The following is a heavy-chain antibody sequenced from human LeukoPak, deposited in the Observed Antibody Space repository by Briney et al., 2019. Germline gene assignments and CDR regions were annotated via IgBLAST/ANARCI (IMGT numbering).Heavy chain of an antibody. CDR3: ARVLYGSGTYFDY. J-gene: IGHJ4*02. CDR1: GYTFTGYY. V-gene: IGHV1-2*02. D-gene: IGHD3-10*01. CDR2: INPNSGGT. Sequence: ASVKVSCKASGYTFTGYYMHWVRQAPGQGLEWMGWINPNSGGTNYAQKFQGRVTMTRDTSTSTVYMELSRLRSDDTAVYYCARVLYGSGTYFDYWGQGTLVTVSS.